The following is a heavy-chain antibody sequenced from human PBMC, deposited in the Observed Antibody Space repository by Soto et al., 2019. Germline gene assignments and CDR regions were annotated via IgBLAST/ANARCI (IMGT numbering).Heavy chain of an antibody. J-gene: IGHJ3*02. D-gene: IGHD2-21*02. CDR1: GYSFTSYW. CDR2: IYPGDSDT. Sequence: GESLKISCKGSGYSFTSYWIGWVRRMPGKGLEWMGIIYPGDSDTRYSPSFQGQVTISADKSISTAYLQWSSLKASDTAMYYCATRPAVVTATLDAFDIWGQGTMVTVSS. V-gene: IGHV5-51*01. CDR3: ATRPAVVTATLDAFDI.